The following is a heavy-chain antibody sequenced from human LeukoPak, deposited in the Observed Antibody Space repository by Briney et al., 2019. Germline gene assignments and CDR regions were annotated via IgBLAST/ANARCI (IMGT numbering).Heavy chain of an antibody. CDR1: GFSFDDYA. CDR2: INSDGSST. V-gene: IGHV3-74*01. Sequence: GGSLRLSCAASGFSFDDYAMHWVRQAPGKGLVWVSRINSDGSSTSYADSVKGRFTISRDNAKNTLYLQMNSLRAEDTAVYYCVRGAGSYGDWDYWGQGTLVTVPS. J-gene: IGHJ4*02. CDR3: VRGAGSYGDWDY. D-gene: IGHD1-26*01.